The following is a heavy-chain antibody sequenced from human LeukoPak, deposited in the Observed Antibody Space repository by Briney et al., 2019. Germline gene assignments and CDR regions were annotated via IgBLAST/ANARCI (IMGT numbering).Heavy chain of an antibody. V-gene: IGHV3-33*01. Sequence: GGSLRLSCAASGFTFSNYGMHWVRQAPGKGPEWVAVIWYDGSNKYYADSVKGRFTISRDNSKNTLYLQMNSLRAEDTSVYYCARVYCTGGSCYGPFDDWGQGTLVTVSS. CDR3: ARVYCTGGSCYGPFDD. CDR1: GFTFSNYG. CDR2: IWYDGSNK. D-gene: IGHD2-15*01. J-gene: IGHJ4*02.